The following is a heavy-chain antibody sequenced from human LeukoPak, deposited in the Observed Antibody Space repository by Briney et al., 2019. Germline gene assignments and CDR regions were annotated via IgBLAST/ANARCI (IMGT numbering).Heavy chain of an antibody. V-gene: IGHV4-59*01. CDR3: AEGVIAPAYFDY. CDR1: GGSISSYY. D-gene: IGHD2-21*01. Sequence: SETLSLTCTVSGGSISSYYWSWIRQPPGKGLEWIGYIYYSGSTNYNPSLKSRVTISVDTSKNQFSLKLSSVTAADTAVYYCAEGVIAPAYFDYWGQGTLVTVSS. CDR2: IYYSGST. J-gene: IGHJ4*02.